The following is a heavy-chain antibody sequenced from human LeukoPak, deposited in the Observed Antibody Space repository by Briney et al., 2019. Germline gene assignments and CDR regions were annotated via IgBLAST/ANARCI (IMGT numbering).Heavy chain of an antibody. CDR1: GFTFSSYA. Sequence: GGSLTLSCAASGFTFSSYAMHWVRQAPGKGLEWVAVISYDGSNKYYADSVKGRFTISRDNSKNTLYLQMNSLRAEDTAVYYCARDSNIVPSVGPYYYYGMDVWGQGTTVTVSS. J-gene: IGHJ6*02. D-gene: IGHD2/OR15-2a*01. CDR2: ISYDGSNK. V-gene: IGHV3-30-3*01. CDR3: ARDSNIVPSVGPYYYYGMDV.